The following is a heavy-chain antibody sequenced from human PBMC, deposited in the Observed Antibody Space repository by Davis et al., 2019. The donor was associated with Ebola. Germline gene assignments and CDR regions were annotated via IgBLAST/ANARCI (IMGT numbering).Heavy chain of an antibody. Sequence: SVTVSCMASLYTFTSHYMHWLRHVSGQGLEWMGIINPSGGSTSYAQKFQGRVTMTRNTSISTAYMELSSLRSEDTAVYYCARSRYCSGGSCYAPPNYWGQGTLVTASS. CDR2: INPSGGST. CDR3: ARSRYCSGGSCYAPPNY. CDR1: LYTFTSHY. V-gene: IGHV1-46*01. J-gene: IGHJ4*02. D-gene: IGHD2-15*01.